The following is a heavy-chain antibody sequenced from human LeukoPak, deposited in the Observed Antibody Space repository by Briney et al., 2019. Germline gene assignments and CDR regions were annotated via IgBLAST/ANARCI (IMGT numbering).Heavy chain of an antibody. CDR2: IIPIFGTA. CDR1: GGTFSSYA. Sequence: SVKVSCKASGGTFSSYAVSWVRQAPGQGLEWMGGIIPIFGTANYAQKFQGRVTITADESTSTAYMELSSLRSEDTAVYYCARDVSPYQLLKGGAFDIWGQGTMVTVSS. J-gene: IGHJ3*02. V-gene: IGHV1-69*13. CDR3: ARDVSPYQLLKGGAFDI. D-gene: IGHD2-2*01.